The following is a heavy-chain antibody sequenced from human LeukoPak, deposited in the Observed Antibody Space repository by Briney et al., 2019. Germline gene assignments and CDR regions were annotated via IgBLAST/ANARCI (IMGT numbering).Heavy chain of an antibody. CDR1: GYSFSSGYY. CDR2: IYHSGST. D-gene: IGHD3-22*01. CDR3: ARVHVNSGYYFGDAFDI. V-gene: IGHV4-38-2*02. J-gene: IGHJ3*02. Sequence: SETLSLTCTVSGYSFSSGYYWGWIRQSPGKGLEWIGSIYHSGSTYYNPSLKSRVTISVDTSKNQFSLKLSSVTAADTAIYYCARVHVNSGYYFGDAFDIWGQGTMVTVSS.